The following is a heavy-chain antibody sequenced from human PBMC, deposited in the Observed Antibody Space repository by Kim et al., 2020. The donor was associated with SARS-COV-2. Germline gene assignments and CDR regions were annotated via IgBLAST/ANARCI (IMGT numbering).Heavy chain of an antibody. CDR2: ISSDGSKI. CDR1: GFNLKTYN. CDR3: TTLRGAGYNY. J-gene: IGHJ4*01. V-gene: IGHV3-21*01. D-gene: IGHD2-21*01. Sequence: GGSLRLSCVASGFNLKTYNMNWVRQAPGKGPEWVSAISSDGSKIYYADSAKGRFTISRDNSRNSLFLQMNNLRIEDTAVYYCTTLRGAGYNY.